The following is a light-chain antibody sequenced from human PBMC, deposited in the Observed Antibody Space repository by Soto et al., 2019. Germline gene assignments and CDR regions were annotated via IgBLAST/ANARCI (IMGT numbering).Light chain of an antibody. J-gene: IGKJ5*01. CDR2: GAS. V-gene: IGKV3-11*01. CDR1: ENVRTF. Sequence: EFVLTQSPATLSLSPGERATLSCRASENVRTFVDWYQQKPGQAPRLLIYGASSRATGIPDRFSGSGSGTDFTLTISRLEPEDFAVYYCQQYKNWPLFGQGTRLEIK. CDR3: QQYKNWPL.